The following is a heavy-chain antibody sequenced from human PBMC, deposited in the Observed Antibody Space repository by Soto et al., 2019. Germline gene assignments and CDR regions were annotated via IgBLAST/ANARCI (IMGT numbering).Heavy chain of an antibody. CDR3: ARAPDKYYFDS. V-gene: IGHV4-34*01. CDR2: INHSGST. CDR1: GGSFNGYW. J-gene: IGHJ4*02. Sequence: SETLSLTCAVYGGSFNGYWWSWIRQPPGKGPEWIGDINHSGSTNYNPSLKSRVTISVDTSKNQFSLKLRSVTAADMAVFYCARAPDKYYFDSWGQGTLVTVSS.